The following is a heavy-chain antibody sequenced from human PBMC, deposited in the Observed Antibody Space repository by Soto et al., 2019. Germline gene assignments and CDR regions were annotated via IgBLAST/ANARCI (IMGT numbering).Heavy chain of an antibody. CDR2: IYSGGST. CDR3: ARDRIHGDYVGYYYYYMDV. V-gene: IGHV3-66*01. CDR1: GFTVSSNY. D-gene: IGHD4-17*01. J-gene: IGHJ6*03. Sequence: GGSLRLSCAASGFTVSSNYMSWVRQAPGKGLEWVSVIYSGGSTYYADSVKGRFTISRDNSKNTLYLQMNSLRAEDTAVYYCARDRIHGDYVGYYYYYMDVWSKGTTVLVSS.